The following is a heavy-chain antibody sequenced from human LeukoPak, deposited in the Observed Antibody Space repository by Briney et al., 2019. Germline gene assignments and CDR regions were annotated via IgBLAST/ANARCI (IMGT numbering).Heavy chain of an antibody. V-gene: IGHV3-23*01. CDR2: ISGSGGST. D-gene: IGHD2-8*01. CDR3: ARDRFCTTDRCSDY. J-gene: IGHJ4*02. Sequence: PGGSLSLSCAASGYTFSSYAISWVRQAPGKGLQWVSAISGSGGSTNYADSVKGRFTISRDNAKNTLYLQMNSLRVEDTAVYYCARDRFCTTDRCSDYWGQGTLVTVSS. CDR1: GYTFSSYA.